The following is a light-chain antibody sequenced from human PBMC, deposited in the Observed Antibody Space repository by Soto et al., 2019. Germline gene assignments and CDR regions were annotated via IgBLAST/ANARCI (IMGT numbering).Light chain of an antibody. CDR3: LQSDSFPHT. CDR1: QGISSW. J-gene: IGKJ2*01. V-gene: IGKV1-12*01. CDR2: ASS. Sequence: DIQMTQSPSSVSASVGDRVTLTCRASQGISSWLAWYQQKPGKAPKLLIYASSSLQSGVPSRFSGSGSGTHFTLTISSLQPEDSATYYFLQSDSFPHTFGQGTKLEIK.